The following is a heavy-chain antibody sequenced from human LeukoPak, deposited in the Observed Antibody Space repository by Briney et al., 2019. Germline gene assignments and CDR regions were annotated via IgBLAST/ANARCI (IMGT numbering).Heavy chain of an antibody. CDR1: GFTFSNYA. CDR3: AKGPVVGATAVGD. CDR2: ISGSGGGT. J-gene: IGHJ4*02. Sequence: GGSLRLSCVASGFTFSNYAMTWVRQAPGKGLEWVSAISGSGGGTYYADSVRGRFTISRDNSKSTLYLQMNSLRADDTAVYYCAKGPVVGATAVGDWGQGTLVTVSS. D-gene: IGHD1-26*01. V-gene: IGHV3-23*01.